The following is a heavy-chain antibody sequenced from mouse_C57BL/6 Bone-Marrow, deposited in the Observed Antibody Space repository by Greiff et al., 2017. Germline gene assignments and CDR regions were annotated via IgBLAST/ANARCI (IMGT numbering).Heavy chain of an antibody. D-gene: IGHD4-1*01. V-gene: IGHV1-55*01. CDR3: ARRGPSNWEGAFAY. CDR1: GYTFTSYW. CDR2: IYPGSGST. Sequence: VQLQQPGAELVKPGASVKMSCKASGYTFTSYWITWVKQRPGQGLEWIGDIYPGSGSTNYNEKFKSKATLTVDTSSSTAYMQLSSLTSEDSAVYYCARRGPSNWEGAFAYWGQGTLVTVSA. J-gene: IGHJ3*01.